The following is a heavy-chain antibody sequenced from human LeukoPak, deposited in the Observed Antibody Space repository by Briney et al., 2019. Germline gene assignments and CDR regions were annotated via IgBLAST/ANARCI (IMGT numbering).Heavy chain of an antibody. D-gene: IGHD3-22*01. J-gene: IGHJ4*02. V-gene: IGHV3-21*01. CDR2: IGSSTSYI. Sequence: TGGSLRLSCAASEFTFSHYSMNWVRQAPGKGLEWVSSIGSSTSYIYYADSVKGRFTISRDNSKNTLYLQMNSLRAEDTAVYYCAKSYYYDSSGYYDYYFDYWGQGTLVTVSS. CDR3: AKSYYYDSSGYYDYYFDY. CDR1: EFTFSHYS.